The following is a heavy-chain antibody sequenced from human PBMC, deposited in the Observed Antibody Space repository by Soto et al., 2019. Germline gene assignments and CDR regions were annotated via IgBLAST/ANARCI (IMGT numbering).Heavy chain of an antibody. CDR2: ISGSGGST. CDR1: GFTFSSYA. D-gene: IGHD6-19*01. CDR3: ARRSSGWYFDY. J-gene: IGHJ4*02. V-gene: IGHV3-23*01. Sequence: EVQLLESGGGLVQPGGSLRLSCAASGFTFSSYAMSWVRQAPGKGLEWVSAISGSGGSTYYADSVKGRFTISRDNAKNTLYLQMNSLRAEDTALYYCARRSSGWYFDYWGQGTLVTVSS.